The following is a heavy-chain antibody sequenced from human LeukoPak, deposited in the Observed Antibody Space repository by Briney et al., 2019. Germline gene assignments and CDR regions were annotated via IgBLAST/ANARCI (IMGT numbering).Heavy chain of an antibody. Sequence: SETLSLTCTVSGGSISSYYWSWIRQPAGKGLEWIGRIYTSGSTNYNPSLKSRVTMSVDTSKNQFSLKLSSVTAADTAVYYCARDLEGATDYYYYMDVWGKGTTVTVSS. CDR2: IYTSGST. D-gene: IGHD1-26*01. V-gene: IGHV4-4*07. CDR1: GGSISSYY. J-gene: IGHJ6*03. CDR3: ARDLEGATDYYYYMDV.